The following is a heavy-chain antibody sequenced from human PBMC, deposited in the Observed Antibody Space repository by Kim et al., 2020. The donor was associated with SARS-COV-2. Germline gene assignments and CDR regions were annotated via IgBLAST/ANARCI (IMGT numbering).Heavy chain of an antibody. CDR3: ARQDYDILTGHVRFDP. CDR1: GYSFTSYW. Sequence: GESLKISCKGSGYSFTSYWIGWVRQMPGKGLEWMGIIYPGDSDTRYSPSFQGQVTISADKSISTAYLQWSSLKASDTAMYYCARQDYDILTGHVRFDPWGQGTLVTVSS. J-gene: IGHJ5*02. D-gene: IGHD3-9*01. V-gene: IGHV5-51*01. CDR2: IYPGDSDT.